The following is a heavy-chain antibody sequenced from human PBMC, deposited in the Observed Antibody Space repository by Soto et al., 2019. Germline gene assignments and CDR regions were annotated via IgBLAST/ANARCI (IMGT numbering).Heavy chain of an antibody. D-gene: IGHD1-26*01. Sequence: QVQLVESGGGVVQPGRSLRLSCAASGFTFSSYGMHWVRQAPGKGLEWVAVIWYDGSNKYYADSVKGRFTISRDNSKNTLYLQMNSLRAEDTAVYYCARDGVGANTLDYWGQGTLVTVSS. CDR1: GFTFSSYG. CDR3: ARDGVGANTLDY. CDR2: IWYDGSNK. V-gene: IGHV3-33*01. J-gene: IGHJ4*02.